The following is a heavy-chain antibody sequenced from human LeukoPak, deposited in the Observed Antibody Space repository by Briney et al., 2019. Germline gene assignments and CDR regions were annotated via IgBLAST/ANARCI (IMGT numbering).Heavy chain of an antibody. Sequence: ASETLSLTCTVSGGSTSSYYWSWIRQPPGKGLEWIGYIYYSGSTNYNPSLKSRVTISVDTSKNQFSLKLSSVTAADTAVYYCARVSSRYSSREFDYWGQGTLVTVSS. V-gene: IGHV4-59*01. CDR2: IYYSGST. CDR3: ARVSSRYSSREFDY. CDR1: GGSTSSYY. D-gene: IGHD6-13*01. J-gene: IGHJ4*02.